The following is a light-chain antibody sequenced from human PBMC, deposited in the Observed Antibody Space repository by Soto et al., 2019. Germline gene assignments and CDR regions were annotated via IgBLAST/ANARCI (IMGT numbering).Light chain of an antibody. V-gene: IGLV2-14*01. Sequence: QSALTQPASMSGSPGQSITISCTGTSSDIGTYNDVSWYQQHPGKVPKLMIYEVSNRPSGVSNRFSGSKSGNAASLTISGLQAEDEADYYCSSYTSSSTFLLFGGGTKLTVL. CDR2: EVS. CDR3: SSYTSSSTFLL. CDR1: SSDIGTYND. J-gene: IGLJ2*01.